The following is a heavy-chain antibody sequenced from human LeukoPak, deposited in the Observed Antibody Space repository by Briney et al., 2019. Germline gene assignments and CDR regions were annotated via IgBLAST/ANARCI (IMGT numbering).Heavy chain of an antibody. J-gene: IGHJ6*03. Sequence: PGGSLRLSCAASGFTFSSYAMSWVRQAPGKGLEWVANIKQDGSEKYYVDSVKGRFTISRDNAKNSLYLQMNSLRAEDTAVYYCARDPYSGGYGDYYYYYMDLWGQGTTVTISS. CDR1: GFTFSSYA. D-gene: IGHD1-26*01. CDR2: IKQDGSEK. V-gene: IGHV3-7*01. CDR3: ARDPYSGGYGDYYYYYMDL.